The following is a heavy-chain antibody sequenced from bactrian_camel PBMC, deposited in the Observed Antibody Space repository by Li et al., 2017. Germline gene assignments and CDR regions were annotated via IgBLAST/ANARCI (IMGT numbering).Heavy chain of an antibody. J-gene: IGHJ6*01. V-gene: IGHV3S26*01. CDR1: GYTFTDYS. CDR2: IDRRDGST. D-gene: IGHD2*01. CDR3: AVHSGYCYGGGPEGRAGDFAY. Sequence: HVQLVESGGGPVQAGGSLRLSCVGSGYTFTDYSMGWVRLVPGKEREGVAGIDRRDGSTSYANSVQGQFTISKDGAENTVYLQMSSLKPEDTATYYCAVHSGYCYGGGPEGRAGDFAYWGQGTQVTVS.